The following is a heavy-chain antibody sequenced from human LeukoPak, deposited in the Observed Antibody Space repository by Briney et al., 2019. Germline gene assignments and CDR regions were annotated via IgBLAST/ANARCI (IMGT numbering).Heavy chain of an antibody. CDR2: INHSGST. CDR1: GGSFSGYY. J-gene: IGHJ3*02. V-gene: IGHV4-34*01. CDR3: ARSSSSWPLDAFDI. D-gene: IGHD6-13*01. Sequence: SETLSLTCAVYGGSFSGYYWSWIRQPPGKGLEWIGEINHSGSTNYNPSLKSRVTISVDTSKNQFSLKLSSVTAADTAVYYCARSSSSWPLDAFDIWGQGTMVTVSS.